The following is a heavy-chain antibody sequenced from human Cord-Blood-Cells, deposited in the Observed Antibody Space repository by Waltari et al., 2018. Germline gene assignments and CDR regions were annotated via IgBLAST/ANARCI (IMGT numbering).Heavy chain of an antibody. CDR2: IIPIFGTA. J-gene: IGHJ4*02. Sequence: QVQLVQSGAEVKKPGSSVKVSCKASGGTFTSYAISWVRQAPGQGLEWMGGIIPIFGTANYAQKFQGRVTITADKSTSTAYMELSSLRSEDTAVYYCARWGLRIFGVVRGFDYWGQGTLVTVSS. CDR3: ARWGLRIFGVVRGFDY. CDR1: GGTFTSYA. V-gene: IGHV1-69*06. D-gene: IGHD3-3*01.